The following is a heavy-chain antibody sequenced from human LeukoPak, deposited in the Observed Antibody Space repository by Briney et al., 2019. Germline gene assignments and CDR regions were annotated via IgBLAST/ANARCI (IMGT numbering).Heavy chain of an antibody. V-gene: IGHV3-21*01. J-gene: IGHJ5*02. CDR3: ARDLAGDYYDSSGYYYP. CDR2: ISSSSSYI. CDR1: GFTFSSYS. D-gene: IGHD3-22*01. Sequence: GSLRLSCAASGFTFSSYSMNWVRQAPGKGLEWVSSISSSSSYIYYADSVKGRFTISRDNAKNSLYLQMNSLRAEDTAVYYCARDLAGDYYDSSGYYYPGGQGTLVTVSS.